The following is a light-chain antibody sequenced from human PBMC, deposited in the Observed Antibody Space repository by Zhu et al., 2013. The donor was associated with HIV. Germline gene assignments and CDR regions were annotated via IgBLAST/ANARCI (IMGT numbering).Light chain of an antibody. CDR1: LHIDNY. V-gene: IGKV1-33*01. J-gene: IGKJ2*02. CDR3: QQYDNVSRT. CDR2: DAS. Sequence: DTQMTQSPSSLSASVGDRVTITCQASLHIDNYLNWYQQKPGKAPKLLIFDASNLETGVPSRFSGSGSGTDFTFTISSLQPEDIATYYCQQYDNVSRTFGQGSKLEIK.